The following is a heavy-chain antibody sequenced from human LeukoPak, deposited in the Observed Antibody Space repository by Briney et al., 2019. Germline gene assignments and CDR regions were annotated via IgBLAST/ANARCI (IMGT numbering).Heavy chain of an antibody. Sequence: SETLFLTCTISNGSISHFYWNWIRQLPGKGLEWIGYIDYSGTTRYNPSLHSRVTISVDTSKSLFSLKVNSVTAADTAVYYCARRGPPRTMLRGVKSGWFDPWGQGTLVTVSS. V-gene: IGHV4-59*01. CDR2: IDYSGTT. CDR3: ARRGPPRTMLRGVKSGWFDP. CDR1: NGSISHFY. D-gene: IGHD3-10*01. J-gene: IGHJ5*02.